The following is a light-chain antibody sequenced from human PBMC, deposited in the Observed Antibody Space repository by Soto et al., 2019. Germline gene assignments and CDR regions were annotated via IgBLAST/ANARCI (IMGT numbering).Light chain of an antibody. CDR3: GTSDSSLSAVV. CDR1: SSNIGNHY. Sequence: QDVLTQPRSVSVYLSENVAFFCSKSSSNIGNHYVCWYQQLPGTAPKLLIYDNDKRPSGIPDRFSGSKSGTSATLGITGLQTGDEADYYCGTSDSSLSAVVFGGGTKVTV. J-gene: IGLJ2*01. V-gene: IGLV1-51*01. CDR2: DND.